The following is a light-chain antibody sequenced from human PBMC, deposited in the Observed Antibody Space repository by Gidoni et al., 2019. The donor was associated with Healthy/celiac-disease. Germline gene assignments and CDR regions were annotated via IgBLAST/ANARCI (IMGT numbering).Light chain of an antibody. J-gene: IGKJ2*01. CDR2: KVS. Sequence: DVVMTNSPLSLPVTLGQPASISCRSSQSLVYSDGNTYLNWFQQRPGQSPRRLIYKVSNRDSGVPDRFSGSGSGTDFTLKISRVEAEDVGVYYCMQGTHLYTFGQGTKLEIK. CDR3: MQGTHLYT. V-gene: IGKV2-30*01. CDR1: QSLVYSDGNTY.